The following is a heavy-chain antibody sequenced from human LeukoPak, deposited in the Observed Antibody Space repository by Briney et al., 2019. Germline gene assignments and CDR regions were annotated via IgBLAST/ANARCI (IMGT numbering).Heavy chain of an antibody. D-gene: IGHD1-1*01. CDR1: GGSISSSNW. CDR3: ARDLHGTTGGY. V-gene: IGHV4-4*02. CDR2: IYHSGST. J-gene: IGHJ4*02. Sequence: SGTLSLTCAVSGGSISSSNWWSWVRPPPGKGLEWIGEIYHSGSTNYNPSLKRRVTISVDKSKNQFSLKLSSVTAADTAVYYCARDLHGTTGGYWGQGTLVTVSS.